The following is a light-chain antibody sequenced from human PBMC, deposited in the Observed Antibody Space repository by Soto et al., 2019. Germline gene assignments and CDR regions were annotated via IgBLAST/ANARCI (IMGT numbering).Light chain of an antibody. CDR3: QQYDNLPTVT. J-gene: IGKJ5*01. V-gene: IGKV1-33*01. Sequence: DIQMTQSPSSLSASVGDRVSITCQASQDISNYLNWYQQKPGKAPNLLIYDASNLKTGVPSRFSGGGSGTDFTFTISSLQAEDFVTYYCQQYDNLPTVTFGQGTRVEIK. CDR1: QDISNY. CDR2: DAS.